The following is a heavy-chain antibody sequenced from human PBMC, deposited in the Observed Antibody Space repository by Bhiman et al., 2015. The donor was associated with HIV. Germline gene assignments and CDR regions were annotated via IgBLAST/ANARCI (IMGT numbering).Heavy chain of an antibody. V-gene: IGHV3-33*06. D-gene: IGHD1-26*01. CDR1: GFIFSNFA. J-gene: IGHJ4*02. Sequence: QVQLVESGGGVVQPGRSLRVSCAASGFIFSNFAMHWVRLAPGKGLEWVVVIWHDGSHQYYGDSVKGRFTISRDNSKNTLYLQMNSLRAEDTAVYYCAKDTGGSDPLPYYFGSWGQGTLVTVST. CDR2: IWHDGSHQ. CDR3: AKDTGGSDPLPYYFGS.